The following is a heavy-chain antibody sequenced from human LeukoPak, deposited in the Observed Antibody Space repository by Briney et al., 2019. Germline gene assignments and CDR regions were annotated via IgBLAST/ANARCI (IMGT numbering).Heavy chain of an antibody. CDR1: GFTFSSYW. CDR2: IKQDGSEK. Sequence: GGSLRLSCAASGFTFSSYWMNWVRQAPGKGLEWVANIKQDGSEKYYVDSVKGRFTISRDNAKNSLYLQMNSLRAEDTAVYYCVAYLEHLYWGQGALVTVSS. V-gene: IGHV3-7*01. D-gene: IGHD1/OR15-1a*01. CDR3: VAYLEHLY. J-gene: IGHJ4*02.